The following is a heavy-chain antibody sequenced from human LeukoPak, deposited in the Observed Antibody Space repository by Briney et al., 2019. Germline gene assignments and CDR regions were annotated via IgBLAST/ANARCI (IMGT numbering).Heavy chain of an antibody. Sequence: GGSLRLSCAASGFTFSSYGMYWVRQAPGKGLEWVSAISGSGGSTYYADSVKGRFTISRDNSKNTLYLQMNSLRAEDTAVYYCAKDRGYYDSSGLPEYYFDYWGQGTLVTVSS. J-gene: IGHJ4*02. D-gene: IGHD3-22*01. V-gene: IGHV3-23*01. CDR3: AKDRGYYDSSGLPEYYFDY. CDR2: ISGSGGST. CDR1: GFTFSSYG.